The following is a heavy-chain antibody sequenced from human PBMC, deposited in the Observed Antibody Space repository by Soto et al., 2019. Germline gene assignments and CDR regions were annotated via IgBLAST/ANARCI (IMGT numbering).Heavy chain of an antibody. J-gene: IGHJ6*02. CDR3: ARRPVYVWGSYRSRDNKYYYYGMDV. CDR2: INHSGST. Sequence: PSETLSLTCAVYGGSFSGYYWSWIRQPPGKGLEWIGEINHSGSTNYNPSLKSRVTISVDTSKNQFSLKLSSVTAADTAVYYCARRPVYVWGSYRSRDNKYYYYGMDVWGQGTTVTVSS. V-gene: IGHV4-34*01. D-gene: IGHD3-16*02. CDR1: GGSFSGYY.